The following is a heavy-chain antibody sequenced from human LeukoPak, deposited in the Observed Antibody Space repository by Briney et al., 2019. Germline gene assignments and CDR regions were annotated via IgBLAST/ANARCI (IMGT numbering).Heavy chain of an antibody. Sequence: GGSLRLSCAASGFTFSSYGMHWVRQAPGKGLEWVAFIRYDGSNKYYADSVKGRFTISRANSKKPLYLQINSLRAEDTAVYYCAKDRYSGSYHKARDAFDIWGQGTMVTVSS. CDR3: AKDRYSGSYHKARDAFDI. D-gene: IGHD1-26*01. CDR1: GFTFSSYG. V-gene: IGHV3-30*02. CDR2: IRYDGSNK. J-gene: IGHJ3*02.